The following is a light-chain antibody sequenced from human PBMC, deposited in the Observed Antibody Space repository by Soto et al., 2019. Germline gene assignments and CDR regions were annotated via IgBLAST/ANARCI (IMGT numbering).Light chain of an antibody. Sequence: DIQMTQSPSSLSASLGDRVTITCGASQGIGAYLAWFQQKPGNAPKLLIYAASTLQTGVPSRFSGSGSGTDFTLTVSSLQPEDGATYYCQKYNSAPLSFGGGTRVEI. CDR1: QGIGAY. J-gene: IGKJ4*01. V-gene: IGKV1-27*01. CDR2: AAS. CDR3: QKYNSAPLS.